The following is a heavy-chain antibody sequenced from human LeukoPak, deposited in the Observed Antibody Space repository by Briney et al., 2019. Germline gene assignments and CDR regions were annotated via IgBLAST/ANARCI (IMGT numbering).Heavy chain of an antibody. V-gene: IGHV4-59*01. CDR1: GPSISSFY. CDR3: ARDPIHSDDYNAA. J-gene: IGHJ5*02. CDR2: INYSGST. D-gene: IGHD4/OR15-4a*01. Sequence: SETLSLTCTVSGPSISSFYWSWIRQPPGKGLEWVGSINYSGSTNYNPSLKSRVTMSVDTSKNQVSLKLNSVTAADTAVYYCARDPIHSDDYNAAWGQGALVSVSS.